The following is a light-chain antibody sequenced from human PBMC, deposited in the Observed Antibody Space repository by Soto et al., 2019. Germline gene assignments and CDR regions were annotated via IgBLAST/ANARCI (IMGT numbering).Light chain of an antibody. CDR1: SSNIGSNT. V-gene: IGLV1-44*01. CDR3: AAWDDSLNGVV. Sequence: QSVLTQPPSASGTPGQRATISCFGSSSNIGSNTVNWYQQLPGTAPKLLVHTNNHRPSGVPDRFSGSKSGTSASLAISGLQSEDEADYYCAAWDDSLNGVVFGGGTKVTVL. J-gene: IGLJ2*01. CDR2: TNN.